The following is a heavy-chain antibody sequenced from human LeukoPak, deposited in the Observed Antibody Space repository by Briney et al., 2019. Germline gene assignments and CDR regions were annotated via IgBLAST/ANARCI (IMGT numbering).Heavy chain of an antibody. Sequence: GGSLRLSCADSGFTFSNYGMPWVRQAPGKGLEWVAAISHDGSDKHYGDSVRGRFTISGDNSKNTLYLQMDNLRAEDTAVYYCARELGDFGFDYWGQGTLVTVSS. CDR1: GFTFSNYG. V-gene: IGHV3-30*03. CDR2: ISHDGSDK. J-gene: IGHJ4*02. D-gene: IGHD2-21*02. CDR3: ARELGDFGFDY.